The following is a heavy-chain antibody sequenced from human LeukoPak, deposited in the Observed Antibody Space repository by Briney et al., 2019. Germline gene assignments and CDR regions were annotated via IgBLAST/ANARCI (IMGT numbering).Heavy chain of an antibody. D-gene: IGHD3-10*01. CDR1: GGSFSGYY. J-gene: IGHJ4*02. CDR3: ARLENFYGSESYYKDY. CDR2: INHSGST. Sequence: SETLSLTCAVYGGSFSGYYWSWIRQPPGEGLEWIGEINHSGSTNYNASLKSRVTISVDTSKNQFSLKLSSVTAADTAVYYCARLENFYGSESYYKDYWGQGTLVTVSS. V-gene: IGHV4-34*01.